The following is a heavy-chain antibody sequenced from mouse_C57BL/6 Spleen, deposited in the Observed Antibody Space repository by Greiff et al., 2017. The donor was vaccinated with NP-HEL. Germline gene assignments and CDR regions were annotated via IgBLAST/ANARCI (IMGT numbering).Heavy chain of an antibody. CDR3: ARANDYDEGGFDY. CDR1: GYTFTSYW. CDR2: IYPGSGST. V-gene: IGHV1-55*01. D-gene: IGHD2-4*01. J-gene: IGHJ2*01. Sequence: QVQLQQPGAELVKPGASVKMSCKASGYTFTSYWITWVKQRPGQGLEWIGDIYPGSGSTNYNEKFKSKATLTVDTSSSTAYMQLSSLTSEDSAVYYCARANDYDEGGFDYWGQGTTLTVSS.